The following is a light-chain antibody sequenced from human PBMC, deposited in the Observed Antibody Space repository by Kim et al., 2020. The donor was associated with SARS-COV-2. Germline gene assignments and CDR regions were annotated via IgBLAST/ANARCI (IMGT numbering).Light chain of an antibody. V-gene: IGLV1-44*01. Sequence: ELTQPPSASGTPGQRVTISCSGSNSNIGNTYVNWYQQVPGTAPKLLIYKTNQRPSGVPDRFSGSKSGASASLAISGLQSEDEADYYCAAWDDSLNLLLFGGGTQLTVL. CDR1: NSNIGNTY. J-gene: IGLJ2*01. CDR2: KTN. CDR3: AAWDDSLNLLL.